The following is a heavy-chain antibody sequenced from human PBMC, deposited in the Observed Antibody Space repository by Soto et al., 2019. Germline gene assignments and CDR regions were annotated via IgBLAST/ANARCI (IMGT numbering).Heavy chain of an antibody. V-gene: IGHV3-23*01. D-gene: IGHD6-13*01. Sequence: EVQLLESGGGLVQPGGSLRLSCAASEFTFSSNAMHWVRQAPGKGLEWVSGITGSGSTTFYADSVKGRFTISRDNSKNILDLHMISLRAEDKASYYCAKDVAAYLSSWFHLWGQGTLGTVSS. CDR3: AKDVAAYLSSWFHL. CDR1: EFTFSSNA. J-gene: IGHJ5*02. CDR2: ITGSGSTT.